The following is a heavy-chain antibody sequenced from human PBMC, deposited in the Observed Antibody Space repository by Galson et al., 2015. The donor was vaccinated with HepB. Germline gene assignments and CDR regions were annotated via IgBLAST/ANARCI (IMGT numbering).Heavy chain of an antibody. V-gene: IGHV3-48*01. J-gene: IGHJ3*02. CDR2: NSKGGDII. D-gene: IGHD3-10*01. CDR3: ARVSLRAFDI. CDR1: GFTFSRYA. Sequence: SLRLSCAASGFTFSRYAMNWVRQARGKGLEWVSYNSKGGDIIFYADSVKGRFTISRDTVQNSVSLLMNNLRADDTAVYYCARVSLRAFDIWGQGTLVTVSS.